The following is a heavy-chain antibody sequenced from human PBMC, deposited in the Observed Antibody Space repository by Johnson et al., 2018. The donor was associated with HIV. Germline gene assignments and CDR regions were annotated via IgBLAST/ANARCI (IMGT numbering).Heavy chain of an antibody. Sequence: ESGGGLVQPGRSLRVSCTTSGFTFGDYVMSWFRQAPGKGLEWVSGISWNSGSIGYADSVKGRFTISRDNAKNSLYLQMNRLRAEDTAVYYCAKEGNYETTSDAFDIWGQGTMVTVSS. CDR2: ISWNSGSI. D-gene: IGHD4-11*01. V-gene: IGHV3-9*01. J-gene: IGHJ3*02. CDR3: AKEGNYETTSDAFDI. CDR1: GFTFGDYV.